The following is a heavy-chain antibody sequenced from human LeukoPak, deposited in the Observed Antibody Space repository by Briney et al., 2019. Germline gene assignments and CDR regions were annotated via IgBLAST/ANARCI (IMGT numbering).Heavy chain of an antibody. J-gene: IGHJ4*02. CDR1: DGSIRSGDYY. CDR3: ARDRGLKYGYSFLDS. D-gene: IGHD5-24*01. V-gene: IGHV4-31*03. CDR2: ISYSGIT. Sequence: PSETLSLTCTVSDGSIRSGDYYWSWIRQHPGKGLEWIGYISYSGITYSNPSLKSRVTISVGTFKRQFSLRLNSVTPADTAVYYCARDRGLKYGYSFLDSWGQGALVTVSS.